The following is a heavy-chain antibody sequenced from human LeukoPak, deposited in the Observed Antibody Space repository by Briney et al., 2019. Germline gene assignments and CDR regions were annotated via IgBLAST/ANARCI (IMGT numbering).Heavy chain of an antibody. D-gene: IGHD3-10*01. Sequence: SETLFLTCTVSGGSISSYSWSWIRQPPGKGLEWIGYVYYSGSTNYNPSLKSRVTISVDTSKNQFSLKLSSVTAADTAVYYCARLTSGSGTYLFDYWGQGTLVTVSS. CDR2: VYYSGST. V-gene: IGHV4-59*08. CDR3: ARLTSGSGTYLFDY. J-gene: IGHJ4*02. CDR1: GGSISSYS.